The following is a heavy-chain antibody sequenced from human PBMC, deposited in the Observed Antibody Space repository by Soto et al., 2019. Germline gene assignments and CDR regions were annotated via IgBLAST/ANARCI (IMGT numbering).Heavy chain of an antibody. J-gene: IGHJ4*02. CDR3: ARDRYGDYVTYFDY. Sequence: VSCKASGYTFTSYGISWVRQAPGQGLEWMGWISAYNGNTNYAQKLQGRVTMTTDTSTSTAYMELRSLRSDDTAVYYCARDRYGDYVTYFDYWGQGTLVTVSS. CDR1: GYTFTSYG. V-gene: IGHV1-18*01. CDR2: ISAYNGNT. D-gene: IGHD4-17*01.